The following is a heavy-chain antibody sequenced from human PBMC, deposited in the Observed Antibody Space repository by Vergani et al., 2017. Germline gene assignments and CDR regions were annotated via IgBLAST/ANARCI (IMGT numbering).Heavy chain of an antibody. CDR3: ARDSWTSELRGVYWFDT. J-gene: IGHJ5*02. V-gene: IGHV4-61*02. Sequence: QVQLHESGPGLVKPSQTLSLTCTVSGGSITSGSFYWSWIRQPAGKGLEWIGRIHSSGITNYNPSLKSRVTLSVDTSKNQLSLRMTSVTAADTAVYYCARDSWTSELRGVYWFDTWGQGTLVSVSS. CDR1: GGSITSGSFY. D-gene: IGHD3-10*01. CDR2: IHSSGIT.